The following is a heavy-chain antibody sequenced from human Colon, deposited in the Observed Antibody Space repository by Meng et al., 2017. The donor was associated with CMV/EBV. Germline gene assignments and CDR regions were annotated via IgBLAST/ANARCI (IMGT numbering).Heavy chain of an antibody. J-gene: IGHJ5*02. CDR1: GYTFTGYY. CDR2: INPNSGGT. CDR3: ARDGLGGYCSGGSCYDWFDP. Sequence: ASVKVSCKASGYTFTGYYMHWVRQAPGQGLEWMGWINPNSGGTNYAQKFQGRVTMTRDTSISTAYMELSRLRSDGTAVYYCARDGLGGYCSGGSCYDWFDPWGQGTLVTVSS. D-gene: IGHD2-15*01. V-gene: IGHV1-2*02.